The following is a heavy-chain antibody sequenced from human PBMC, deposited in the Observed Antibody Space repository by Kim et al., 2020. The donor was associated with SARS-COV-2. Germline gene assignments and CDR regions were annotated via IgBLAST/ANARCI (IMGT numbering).Heavy chain of an antibody. D-gene: IGHD6-19*01. Sequence: GRSLRLSCAASGFSVSDHYMDWVRQAPGKGLEWVGCIRNKGNSFPTEYAASVKGRFTISRDDSKNSLYLQMSALKTEDTAVYYCARDRDGAGTDCGQGTLVTVSS. V-gene: IGHV3-72*01. CDR1: GFSVSDHY. CDR3: ARDRDGAGTD. CDR2: IRNKGNSFPT. J-gene: IGHJ4*02.